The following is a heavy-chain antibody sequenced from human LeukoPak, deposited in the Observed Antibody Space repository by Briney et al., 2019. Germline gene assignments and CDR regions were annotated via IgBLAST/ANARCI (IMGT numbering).Heavy chain of an antibody. Sequence: KPSETLSLTCSVSGGSITSYYWSWIRQPPGKGLEWIGYIYYSGSTNYNPSLKSRGTISADTSKTQFSLNLSFVTAAATAVYYCAKKGSSSTWDWGMAVWGKGTRVTVSS. CDR1: GGSITSYY. V-gene: IGHV4-59*01. J-gene: IGHJ6*04. CDR2: IYYSGST. D-gene: IGHD6-13*01. CDR3: AKKGSSSTWDWGMAV.